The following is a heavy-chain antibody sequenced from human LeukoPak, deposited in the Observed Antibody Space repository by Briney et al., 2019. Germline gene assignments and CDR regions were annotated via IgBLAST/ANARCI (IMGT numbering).Heavy chain of an antibody. V-gene: IGHV3-23*01. CDR1: GFTFSSNA. CDR2: ISGSGGST. Sequence: GGSLRLSCAASGFTFSSNAMSWVRQAPGKGLDWVSVISGSGGSTHYADSVKGRFTISRDNSKNTLYLQMNRLRAEDTAVYYCANESPFLDYWGQGTLVTVSS. J-gene: IGHJ4*02. CDR3: ANESPFLDY.